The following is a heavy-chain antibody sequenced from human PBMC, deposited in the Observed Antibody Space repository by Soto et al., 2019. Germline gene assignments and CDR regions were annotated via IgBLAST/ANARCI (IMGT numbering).Heavy chain of an antibody. CDR2: IYPGDSDT. V-gene: IGHV5-51*01. CDR3: LRLRGSGYYYYMDG. CDR1: GYSFTNYW. J-gene: IGHJ6*03. Sequence: HGESLKISCKGSGYSFTNYWIGWVRQMPGKGLEWMGIIYPGDSDTRYSPSFQGQVTISADKSISTAYLQWSSLKASDTAMYYCLRLRGSGYYYYMDGRGKRTTVTGSS. D-gene: IGHD3-10*01.